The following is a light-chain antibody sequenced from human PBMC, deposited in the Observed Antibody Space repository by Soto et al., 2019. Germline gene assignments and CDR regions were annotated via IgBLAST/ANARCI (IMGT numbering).Light chain of an antibody. CDR3: QGYISVPIT. Sequence: DIQMTQSPSSLSASVGDRVTITCRASQDINNCLAWYQQKPGKVPKLLIYAASTLQSGVPSRFSGSASGTDFTLIISSLQPEDVATYFCQGYISVPITFGQGTRLEIK. CDR1: QDINNC. J-gene: IGKJ5*01. CDR2: AAS. V-gene: IGKV1-27*01.